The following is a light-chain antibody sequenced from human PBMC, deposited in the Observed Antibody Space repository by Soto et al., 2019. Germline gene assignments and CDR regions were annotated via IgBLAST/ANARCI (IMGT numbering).Light chain of an antibody. J-gene: IGKJ3*01. Sequence: EIILTQSPASLSVSPGERATLSCRASQSVNNNLAWYQQKPGQAPRLLIYGASTRATGIPGRFRGSGSGTEFTLTITSLQSEDFAVYYCQQFGTSSLVTFGPGTKVDIK. CDR1: QSVNNN. CDR2: GAS. CDR3: QQFGTSSLVT. V-gene: IGKV3-15*01.